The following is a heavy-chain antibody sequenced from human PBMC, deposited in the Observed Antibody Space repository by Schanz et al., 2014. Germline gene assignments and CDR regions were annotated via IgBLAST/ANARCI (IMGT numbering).Heavy chain of an antibody. J-gene: IGHJ3*02. CDR2: INSVGSNT. Sequence: EVQLVESGGGLVQPGGSLRLSCAASGFTFSSHWMHWVRQDPGKGLVWVARINSVGSNTDYADSVTGRFTISRDNAKNTLYLQMNTLRAEDTAVYYCARKMKLGFYGGMGHASPEIWGQGTMVTVSS. CDR3: ARKMKLGFYGGMGHASPEI. V-gene: IGHV3-74*02. CDR1: GFTFSSHW. D-gene: IGHD4-17*01.